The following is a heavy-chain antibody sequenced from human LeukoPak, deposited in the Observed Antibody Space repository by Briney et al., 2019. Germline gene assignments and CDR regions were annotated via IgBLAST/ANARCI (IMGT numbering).Heavy chain of an antibody. CDR1: GFTFSTYG. V-gene: IGHV3-23*01. J-gene: IGHJ3*02. Sequence: GGSLRLSCAASGFTFSTYGMSWVRQAPGKGLEWVSVISGSGGITFYADSVKGRFAISRDYSKSTLYLQMNSLRAEDTAVYYCARGGSYLSAFDIWGQGTMVTVSS. D-gene: IGHD1-26*01. CDR2: ISGSGGIT. CDR3: ARGGSYLSAFDI.